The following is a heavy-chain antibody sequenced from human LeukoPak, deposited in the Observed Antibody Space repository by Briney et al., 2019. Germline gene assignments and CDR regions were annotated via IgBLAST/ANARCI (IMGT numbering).Heavy chain of an antibody. D-gene: IGHD3/OR15-3a*01. V-gene: IGHV3-21*01. CDR1: GFTFSTYT. Sequence: GGSRRLSCAASGFTFSTYTLNWVRQAPGKGLEWVSSVSSRSSYIYYADSVKGRFTISRDNAKNSLYLQMNSLRVEDTAVYYCAAGLVTPYWGQGTLVTVSS. CDR3: AAGLVTPY. J-gene: IGHJ4*02. CDR2: VSSRSSYI.